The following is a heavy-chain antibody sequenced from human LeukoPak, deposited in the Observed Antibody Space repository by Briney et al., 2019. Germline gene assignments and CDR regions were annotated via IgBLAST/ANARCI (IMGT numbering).Heavy chain of an antibody. CDR2: ISSSGSTI. D-gene: IGHD5-12*01. CDR3: ARGRPGLRPLDY. Sequence: PGGSLRLSCAAAGFTFSSYEINWVRQAPGKGLEWVSYISSSGSTIYYADSVKGRFTISRDNAKNSLYLQMNSLRAEDTAVYYCARGRPGLRPLDYWGQGTLVTVSS. J-gene: IGHJ4*02. CDR1: GFTFSSYE. V-gene: IGHV3-48*03.